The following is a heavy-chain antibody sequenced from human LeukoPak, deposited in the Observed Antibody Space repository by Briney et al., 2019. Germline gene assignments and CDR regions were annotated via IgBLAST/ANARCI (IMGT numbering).Heavy chain of an antibody. CDR1: GGTFSTYA. J-gene: IGHJ4*02. CDR3: ARGGYCSSTSCPFDF. Sequence: SVKVPCKASGGTFSTYAISWMRQAPGQGLEWMGRIIPILGITNYAQKFQGRVTITADKSTTTASMELSSLGSEDTAVYYCARGGYCSSTSCPFDFWGQGTLVTVSS. CDR2: IIPILGIT. V-gene: IGHV1-69*04. D-gene: IGHD2-2*01.